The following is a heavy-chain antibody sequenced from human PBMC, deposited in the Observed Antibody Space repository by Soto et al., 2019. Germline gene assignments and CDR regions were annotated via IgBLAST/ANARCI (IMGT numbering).Heavy chain of an antibody. CDR1: GGSITSYY. Sequence: QVQLQESGPGLVKPSETLSLTCTVSGGSITSYYWNWIRQPPGKGLEWIGYIYSSGSTNYNPSLKERVTMALDTTKNLGSLNVTSVTAADTAVYNCAATPRYCGQGRLVTVST. V-gene: IGHV4-59*01. CDR3: AATPRY. J-gene: IGHJ4*02. CDR2: IYSSGST. D-gene: IGHD2-15*01.